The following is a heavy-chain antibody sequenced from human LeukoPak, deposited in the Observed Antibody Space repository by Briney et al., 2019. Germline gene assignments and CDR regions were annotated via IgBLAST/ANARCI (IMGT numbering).Heavy chain of an antibody. Sequence: PGGSLRLSCAASGFTFSSYWMNWVRQAPGKGLVWVSRIASDGSSTTYADSVKGRFSISRDNAKNTLYLQMNSLRVEDTAVYYCAREGYSSGWFRNWGQGTLVTVSS. CDR1: GFTFSSYW. CDR3: AREGYSSGWFRN. V-gene: IGHV3-74*01. J-gene: IGHJ4*02. D-gene: IGHD6-19*01. CDR2: IASDGSST.